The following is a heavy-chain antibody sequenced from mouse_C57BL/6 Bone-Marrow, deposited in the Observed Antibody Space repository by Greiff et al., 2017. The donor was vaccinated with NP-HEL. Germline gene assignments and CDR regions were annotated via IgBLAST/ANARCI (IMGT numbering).Heavy chain of an antibody. CDR2: IYPRSGNT. CDR1: GYTFTSYG. V-gene: IGHV1-81*01. D-gene: IGHD2-13*01. J-gene: IGHJ4*01. Sequence: QVQLQQSGAELARPGASVKLSCKASGYTFTSYGISWVKQRTGQGLEWIGEIYPRSGNTYYNEKFKGKATLTADKSSSTAYMELRSLTSEDSAVYFCARGPHGDYGLYYAMDYWGQGTSVTVSS. CDR3: ARGPHGDYGLYYAMDY.